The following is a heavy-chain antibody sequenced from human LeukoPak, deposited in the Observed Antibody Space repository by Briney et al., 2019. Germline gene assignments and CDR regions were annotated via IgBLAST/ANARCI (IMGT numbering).Heavy chain of an antibody. D-gene: IGHD3-3*01. Sequence: PSETLSLTCTVSGGSISSGGDYWSWIRQPPGKAPEWIGYIYQSGTTYYNPSLKSRVTISVDTSKNQFSLKLSSVTAADTAVYYCATLSLGVSDFWSGYNNWFDPWGQGTLVTVSS. V-gene: IGHV4-30-2*01. J-gene: IGHJ5*02. CDR3: ATLSLGVSDFWSGYNNWFDP. CDR1: GGSISSGGDY. CDR2: IYQSGTT.